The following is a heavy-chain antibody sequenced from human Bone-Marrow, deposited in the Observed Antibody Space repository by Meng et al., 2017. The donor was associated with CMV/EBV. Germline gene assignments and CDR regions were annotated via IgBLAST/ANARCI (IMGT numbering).Heavy chain of an antibody. Sequence: GGSLRLSCAASGFTFSSYGMHWVRQAPGKGLEWVAFIRYDGSNKYYADSVKGRFTISRDNSKNTLYLQMNSLRAEDTAVYYCARVGQSLYGMDVWGQGTTVTGSS. V-gene: IGHV3-30*02. CDR2: IRYDGSNK. CDR1: GFTFSSYG. D-gene: IGHD3-16*01. J-gene: IGHJ6*01. CDR3: ARVGQSLYGMDV.